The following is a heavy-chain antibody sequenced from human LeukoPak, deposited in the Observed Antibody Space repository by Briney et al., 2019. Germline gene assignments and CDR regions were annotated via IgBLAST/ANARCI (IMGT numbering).Heavy chain of an antibody. Sequence: PGGSLRLSCEASGVTFSSYVMSWVRQAPGKGPEWVSGISGSGGGTYYADSVKGRFAISRDNSKNTLYLQMNSLRAEDTAVYYCARDNIWAFDIWGQGTMVTVSS. V-gene: IGHV3-23*01. J-gene: IGHJ3*02. D-gene: IGHD3-9*01. CDR3: ARDNIWAFDI. CDR2: ISGSGGGT. CDR1: GVTFSSYV.